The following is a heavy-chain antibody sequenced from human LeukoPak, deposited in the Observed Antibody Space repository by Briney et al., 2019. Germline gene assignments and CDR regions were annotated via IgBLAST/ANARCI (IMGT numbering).Heavy chain of an antibody. CDR1: GFTFGTYG. D-gene: IGHD6-19*01. J-gene: IGHJ4*02. V-gene: IGHV3-30*18. CDR3: AKPYSSAPRRSDFDY. Sequence: GGSLRLSCAASGFTFGTYGMHWVRQAPGKGLEWVAVISSDGSNKYYADSVKGRFTISRDNSKNTLYLQMNSLRPEDTAVYYCAKPYSSAPRRSDFDYWGQGTLVTVSS. CDR2: ISSDGSNK.